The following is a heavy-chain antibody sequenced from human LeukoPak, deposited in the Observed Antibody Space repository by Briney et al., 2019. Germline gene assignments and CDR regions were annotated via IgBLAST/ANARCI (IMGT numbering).Heavy chain of an antibody. CDR2: ISSNGGST. CDR3: AKGAYYYYDSSGYYYGYFDY. Sequence: PGGSLRLSCAASGFTFSSYGIHWVRQAPGKGLEYVSAISSNGGSTYYADSVKGRFTISRDNSKNTLYLQMSSLRAEDTAVYYCAKGAYYYYDSSGYYYGYFDYWGQGTLVTVSS. D-gene: IGHD3-22*01. CDR1: GFTFSSYG. V-gene: IGHV3-64D*06. J-gene: IGHJ4*02.